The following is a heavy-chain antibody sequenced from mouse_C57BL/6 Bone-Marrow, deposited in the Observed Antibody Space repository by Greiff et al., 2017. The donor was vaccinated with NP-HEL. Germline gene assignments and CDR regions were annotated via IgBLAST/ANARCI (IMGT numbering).Heavy chain of an antibody. V-gene: IGHV2-3*01. CDR2: IWGDGST. CDR1: GFSLTSYG. Sequence: VQRVESGPGLVAPSQSLSITCTVSGFSLTSYGVSWVRQPPGKGLEWLGVIWGDGSTNCHSALISRLSISKENSKSQVFLKLNSLQTDETATYYCAEPVWHRDFDYWGQGTTLTVSS. D-gene: IGHD3-1*01. CDR3: AEPVWHRDFDY. J-gene: IGHJ2*01.